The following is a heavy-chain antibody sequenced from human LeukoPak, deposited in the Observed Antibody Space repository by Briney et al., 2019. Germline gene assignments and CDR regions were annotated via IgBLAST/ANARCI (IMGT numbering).Heavy chain of an antibody. CDR1: GFTFITYV. CDR3: VRGTGY. J-gene: IGHJ4*02. V-gene: IGHV3-64D*06. CDR2: ISSNGDNT. Sequence: GGSLRVSFSVSGFTFITYVMNWVRQAQGKGLEYVSAISSNGDNTYYADSVKGRFTISRDNSKNTLYLQMSSLRADDTAVYYCVRGTGYWGQGTLVTVSS.